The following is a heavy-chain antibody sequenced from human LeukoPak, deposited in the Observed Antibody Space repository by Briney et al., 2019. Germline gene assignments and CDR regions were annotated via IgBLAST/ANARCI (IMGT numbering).Heavy chain of an antibody. CDR2: IYHSGST. D-gene: IGHD3-22*01. CDR3: ARSGNVGSAYSPPDY. J-gene: IGHJ4*02. V-gene: IGHV4-38-2*02. CDR1: SYSISSGYY. Sequence: SETLSLTRTVSSYSISSGYYWGWIRQPPGTGLEWIGSIYHSGSTFYKPSLKSRVTISLDPCKNHVSLMMNSCTGATPSIHYCARSGNVGSAYSPPDYWGQGTLVTVSS.